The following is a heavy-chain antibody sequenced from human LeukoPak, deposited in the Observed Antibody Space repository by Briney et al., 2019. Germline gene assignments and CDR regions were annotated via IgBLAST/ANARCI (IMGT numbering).Heavy chain of an antibody. CDR3: ARGIAVACTWFDP. D-gene: IGHD6-19*01. CDR2: MNPNSGNT. CDR1: GYTFTSYD. Sequence: GASVKVSCKASGYTFTSYDINWVRHATGQRLEWMGWMNPNSGNTGYAQKFQGRVTMTRNTSISTAYMELSSLRSEDTAVYYCARGIAVACTWFDPWGQGTLVTVSS. V-gene: IGHV1-8*01. J-gene: IGHJ5*02.